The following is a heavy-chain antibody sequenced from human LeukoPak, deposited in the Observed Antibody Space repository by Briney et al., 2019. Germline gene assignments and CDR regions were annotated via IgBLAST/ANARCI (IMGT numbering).Heavy chain of an antibody. Sequence: SETLSLTCTVSGGSISSYYWSWIRQPPGKGLEWIGYMYYSGSTNCNPSLKSRVTISVDTSKNQFSLKLSSVTAADTAVYYCARGYCSSTSCYTNWFDPWGQGTLVTVSS. CDR3: ARGYCSSTSCYTNWFDP. J-gene: IGHJ5*02. D-gene: IGHD2-2*02. CDR1: GGSISSYY. CDR2: MYYSGST. V-gene: IGHV4-59*01.